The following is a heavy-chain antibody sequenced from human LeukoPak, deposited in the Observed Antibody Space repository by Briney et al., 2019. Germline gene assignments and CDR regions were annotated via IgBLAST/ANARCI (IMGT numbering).Heavy chain of an antibody. J-gene: IGHJ4*02. CDR3: AKRGVVIRVILVGFHKEAYYFDS. CDR1: GIPLSNYG. CDR2: LSGSGGGT. Sequence: GGPLRLSCAVSGIPLSNYGMSWVRQAPGKGLEWVAGLSGSGGGTNYADSVKGRLTISRDNAKNTLYLQMNSLRAEDTAVYFCAKRGVVIRVILVGFHKEAYYFDSWGQGALVTISS. V-gene: IGHV3-23*01. D-gene: IGHD3-10*01.